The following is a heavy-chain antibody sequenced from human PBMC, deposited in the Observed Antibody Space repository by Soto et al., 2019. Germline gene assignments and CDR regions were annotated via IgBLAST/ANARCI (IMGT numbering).Heavy chain of an antibody. CDR1: GGTFSSYA. CDR3: ASVRHWYKRDPFDI. J-gene: IGHJ3*02. V-gene: IGHV1-69*13. D-gene: IGHD1-1*01. CDR2: IIPIFGTA. Sequence: GASVKVSCKASGGTFSSYAISWVRQAPGQGLEWMGGIIPIFGTANYAQKFQGRVTITADESTSTAYMELSSLRSEDTAVYYCASVRHWYKRDPFDIWGQGTMVTVSS.